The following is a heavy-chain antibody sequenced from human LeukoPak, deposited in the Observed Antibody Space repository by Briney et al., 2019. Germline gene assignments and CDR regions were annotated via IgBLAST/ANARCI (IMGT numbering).Heavy chain of an antibody. V-gene: IGHV3-7*05. Sequence: PGGALRLSCAASGVTFSTYWMTWGRQAPGKGGEWVANIKQDGGEKYYVDTVKGGVTISGDNAKNSLYLQMNSLRAEDTAVYYCARDPGTTIAFDIWGQGTMVTVSS. J-gene: IGHJ3*02. CDR3: ARDPGTTIAFDI. D-gene: IGHD1-7*01. CDR1: GVTFSTYW. CDR2: IKQDGGEK.